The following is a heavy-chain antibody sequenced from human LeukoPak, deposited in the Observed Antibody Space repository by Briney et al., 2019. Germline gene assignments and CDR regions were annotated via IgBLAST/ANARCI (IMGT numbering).Heavy chain of an antibody. J-gene: IGHJ4*02. CDR3: ARVGRGDHTWGSYYCDH. D-gene: IGHD3-16*01. CDR1: GGSFSSYH. Sequence: SETLSLTCTVSGGSFSSYHWSWLRQPPGKGLEWIGYISSSGSTSYNPSLKSRVTISVDTSKNQFSLKLTSVTAADTAVYYCARVGRGDHTWGSYYCDHWGQGTLVSVSS. V-gene: IGHV4-59*01. CDR2: ISSSGST.